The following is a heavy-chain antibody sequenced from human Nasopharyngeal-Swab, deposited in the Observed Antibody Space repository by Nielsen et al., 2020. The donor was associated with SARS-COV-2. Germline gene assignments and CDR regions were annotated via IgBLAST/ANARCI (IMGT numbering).Heavy chain of an antibody. D-gene: IGHD6-19*01. V-gene: IGHV3-74*01. Sequence: GESLKISCAASGFTFRNYWMHWVSQAPGKGLEWVSRSNEDGSITSYADSVKGRFAISRDNAKNTLYLQMNSLRAEDTAVYFCASDLSGRDDNWGQGTLVTVAA. CDR3: ASDLSGRDDN. CDR1: GFTFRNYW. J-gene: IGHJ4*02. CDR2: SNEDGSIT.